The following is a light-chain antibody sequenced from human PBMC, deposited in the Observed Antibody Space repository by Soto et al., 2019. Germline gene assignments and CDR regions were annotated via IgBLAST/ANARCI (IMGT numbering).Light chain of an antibody. CDR3: QQYNNWPRT. CDR1: QSVSSN. CDR2: GAS. V-gene: IGKV3-15*01. J-gene: IGKJ2*01. Sequence: EIVMTQSPATLSVSPGDRATVYCRASQSVSSNLAWYQQKPGQAPRLLIYGASTRATGIPARFSGSGSGTEFTLTLGSLQSEDFAVYYCQQYNNWPRTFGQGTKLEIK.